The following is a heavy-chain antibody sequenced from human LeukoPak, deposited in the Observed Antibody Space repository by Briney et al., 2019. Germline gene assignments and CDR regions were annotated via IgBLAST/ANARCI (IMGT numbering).Heavy chain of an antibody. CDR3: ARDLSTSPHWELDY. CDR1: GYSFTGYY. Sequence: ASVKVSYKASGYSFTGYYIHWVRQAPGQGLEYMGWISPNSGATNYAQKFQGRVTMTRDTSISTAYMELISLRSDDTAVYYCARDLSTSPHWELDYWGLGTLVTVSS. J-gene: IGHJ4*02. D-gene: IGHD7-27*01. V-gene: IGHV1-2*02. CDR2: ISPNSGAT.